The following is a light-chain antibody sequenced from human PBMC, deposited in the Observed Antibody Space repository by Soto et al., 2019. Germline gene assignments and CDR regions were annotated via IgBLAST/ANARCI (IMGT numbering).Light chain of an antibody. CDR1: QSVSSD. J-gene: IGKJ1*01. CDR2: SAS. V-gene: IGKV3-15*01. Sequence: EIVMTQSPATLFVSPAGRATLSCRASQSVSSDLAWYHQKPGQAPRLLIYSASTRATGIPARFSGSGSGTEFTLTINSLQSEDFAVYYCQQYNNWPRTFGQGTTGDIK. CDR3: QQYNNWPRT.